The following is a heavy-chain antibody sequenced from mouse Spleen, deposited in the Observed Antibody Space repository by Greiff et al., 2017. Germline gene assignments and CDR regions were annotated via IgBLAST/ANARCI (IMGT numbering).Heavy chain of an antibody. D-gene: IGHD1-2*01. V-gene: IGHV1-55*01. CDR2: IYPGSGST. CDR3: ARWGHGYGAY. J-gene: IGHJ3*01. CDR1: GYTFTNYW. Sequence: QVQLQQPGAELVKPGASVTMSCKASGYTFTNYWITWVKQRPGQGLEWIGDIYPGSGSTNYNEKFKSKATLTVDTSSSTAYLQLSSLTSEDSAFYYGARWGHGYGAYWGQGTLVTVSA.